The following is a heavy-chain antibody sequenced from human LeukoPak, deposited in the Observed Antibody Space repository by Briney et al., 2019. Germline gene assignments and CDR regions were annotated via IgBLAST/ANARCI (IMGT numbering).Heavy chain of an antibody. J-gene: IGHJ4*02. Sequence: GGPLRLSCVASGFTFSSYTMNWVRQAPGKALEGFSSISSSSTYIYYADSLKGRFTISRDNSKNSLYLQMSSLSAEDTAVYYCASLPWLVRWVYYWGQGTLVTVSS. V-gene: IGHV3-21*01. CDR3: ASLPWLVRWVYY. CDR2: ISSSSTYI. D-gene: IGHD6-19*01. CDR1: GFTFSSYT.